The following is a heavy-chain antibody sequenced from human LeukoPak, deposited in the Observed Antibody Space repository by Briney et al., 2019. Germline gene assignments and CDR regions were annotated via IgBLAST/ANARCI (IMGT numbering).Heavy chain of an antibody. CDR2: IYTSGST. V-gene: IGHV4-4*07. Sequence: SETLSLTCTVSGGSISSYYWSWIRQPAGKGPEWIGRIYTSGSTNYNPSLKSRVTMSVDTSKNQFSLKLSSVTAADTAVYYCARDFASATRLEYWGQGTLVTVSS. CDR1: GGSISSYY. CDR3: ARDFASATRLEY. J-gene: IGHJ4*02. D-gene: IGHD3-3*01.